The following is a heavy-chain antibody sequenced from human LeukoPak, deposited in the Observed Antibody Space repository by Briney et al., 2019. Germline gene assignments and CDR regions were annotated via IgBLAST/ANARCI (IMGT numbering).Heavy chain of an antibody. V-gene: IGHV3-33*08. CDR3: ARTDPRIAAAGTGYFQH. Sequence: GGSLRLSCVASGFTFTNFNMNWVRQAPGKGLEWVAVIWYDGSNKYYADSVKGRFTISRDNSKNTLYLQMNSLRAEDTAVYYCARTDPRIAAAGTGYFQHWGQGTLVTVSS. CDR1: GFTFTNFN. CDR2: IWYDGSNK. J-gene: IGHJ1*01. D-gene: IGHD6-13*01.